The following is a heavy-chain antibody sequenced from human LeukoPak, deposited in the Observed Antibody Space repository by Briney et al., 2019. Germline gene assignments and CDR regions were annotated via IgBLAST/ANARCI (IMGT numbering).Heavy chain of an antibody. CDR3: ARAGYCSGGSCYGSDY. V-gene: IGHV3-33*08. CDR2: IWYDGSIQ. J-gene: IGHJ4*02. D-gene: IGHD2-15*01. CDR1: GFTFSSYG. Sequence: GGSLILSCAASGFTFSSYGMHWVRQAPGKGLEWVAAIWYDGSIQYYADSVKGRFTISRDNSKNTLYLQMDSLRAEDTAVYYCARAGYCSGGSCYGSDYWGQGTLVSVSS.